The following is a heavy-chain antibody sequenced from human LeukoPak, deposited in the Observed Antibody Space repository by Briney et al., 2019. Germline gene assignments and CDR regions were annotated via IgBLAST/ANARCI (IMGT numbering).Heavy chain of an antibody. V-gene: IGHV4-59*10. CDR2: IYSSGTT. CDR3: ARVSPIPAAGSSYYFAMDV. D-gene: IGHD6-13*01. Sequence: PSETLSLTCAVYGGSFSGYYWSWIRQPAAKGLEWIGRIYSSGTTTYNPSFKSRVTMSLDTSNNQLSLKLTSVTAADTAVYYCARVSPIPAAGSSYYFAMDVWGQGTTVTVSS. J-gene: IGHJ6*02. CDR1: GGSFSGYY.